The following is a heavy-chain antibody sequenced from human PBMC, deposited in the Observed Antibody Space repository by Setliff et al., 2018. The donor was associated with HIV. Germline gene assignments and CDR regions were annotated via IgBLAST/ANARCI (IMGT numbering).Heavy chain of an antibody. CDR3: ARARTGTTHY. J-gene: IGHJ4*02. CDR2: IKQDGSEE. D-gene: IGHD1-7*01. CDR1: GFTFSSYA. V-gene: IGHV3-7*01. Sequence: QPGGSLRLSCAASGFTFSSYAMSWVRQAPGKGLEWVANIKQDGSEEYYVDSVKGRFTISRDNAKNSLYLQMNSLRAEDTAVYYCARARTGTTHYWGQGTLVTSPQ.